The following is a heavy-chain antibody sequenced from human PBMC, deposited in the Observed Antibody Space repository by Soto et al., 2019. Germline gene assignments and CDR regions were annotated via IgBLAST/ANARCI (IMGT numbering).Heavy chain of an antibody. CDR1: GFTFSSYG. J-gene: IGHJ4*02. CDR2: ISYDGSNK. D-gene: IGHD1-26*01. V-gene: IGHV3-30*03. Sequence: QVQLVESGGGVVQPGRSLRLSCAASGFTFSSYGMHWVRQAPGKGLEWVAVISYDGSNKYYADSVKGRFTISRDNSKNTLYLQINSLRAGDTAVYYCALVGATLWSWGQGTLVTVSS. CDR3: ALVGATLWS.